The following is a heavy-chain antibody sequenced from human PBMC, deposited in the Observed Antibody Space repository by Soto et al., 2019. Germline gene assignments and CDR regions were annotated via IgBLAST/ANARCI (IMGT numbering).Heavy chain of an antibody. V-gene: IGHV3-7*01. CDR2: IKQDGSEK. J-gene: IGHJ4*02. Sequence: PGGSLRLSCAPSGFTFSNYWMSWVRQAPGKGLEWVANIKQDGSEKYYVDSVKGRFTISRDNAKNSLYLQMNSLRAEDTAVYYCARERGESVLRYFDWLLYPSDYWGQGALVTVSS. D-gene: IGHD3-9*01. CDR1: GFTFSNYW. CDR3: ARERGESVLRYFDWLLYPSDY.